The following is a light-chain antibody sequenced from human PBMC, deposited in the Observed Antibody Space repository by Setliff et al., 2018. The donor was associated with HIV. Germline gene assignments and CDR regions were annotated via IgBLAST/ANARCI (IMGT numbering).Light chain of an antibody. Sequence: ALTQPASVSGSPGQSITISCTGTSSDIGGYNYVSWFQQHPGKAPKLMIYAVSNRPSGVSTRFSGSKSGNTASLTISGLQAEDEADYYCSSYTSTSTYVFGTGTKVTVL. J-gene: IGLJ1*01. CDR3: SSYTSTSTYV. CDR2: AVS. CDR1: SSDIGGYNY. V-gene: IGLV2-14*03.